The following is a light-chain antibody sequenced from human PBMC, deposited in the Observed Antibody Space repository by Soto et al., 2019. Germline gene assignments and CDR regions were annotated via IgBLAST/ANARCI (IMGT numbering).Light chain of an antibody. V-gene: IGKV1-5*03. Sequence: DIPMTQSPSTLSASVGDRVTITCRASQSISSSLAWYQQKPGKAPKLLMCKASSLESGVPSRFSGSGSGTEFTLTISSLQPDDFATYYCQQYNNYWTFGQGTKVEIK. CDR2: KAS. CDR1: QSISSS. J-gene: IGKJ1*01. CDR3: QQYNNYWT.